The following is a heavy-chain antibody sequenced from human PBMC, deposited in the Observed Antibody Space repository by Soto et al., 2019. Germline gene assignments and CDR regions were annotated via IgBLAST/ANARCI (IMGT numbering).Heavy chain of an antibody. V-gene: IGHV1-69*06. CDR3: ARQTDYDNTYNWFDP. CDR1: GGTFSSYA. Sequence: RASVKVSCKASGGTFSSYAISWVRQAPGQGLEWMGGIIPIFGTANYAQKFQGRVTITADKSTSTAYMELSSLRSEDTAVYYCARQTDYDNTYNWFDPWGQGTLVTVSS. D-gene: IGHD3-16*01. CDR2: IIPIFGTA. J-gene: IGHJ5*02.